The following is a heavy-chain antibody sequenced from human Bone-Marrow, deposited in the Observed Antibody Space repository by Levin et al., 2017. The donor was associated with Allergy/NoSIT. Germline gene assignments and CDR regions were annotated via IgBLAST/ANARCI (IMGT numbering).Heavy chain of an antibody. V-gene: IGHV3-11*01. CDR3: ARGFKVWFMRLVGAFFDY. Sequence: GESLKISCAASGFTFSDYYMSWIRQAPGKGLEWVSYISSSGSTIYYADSVKGRFTISRDNAKNSLYLQMNSLRAEDTAVYYCARGFKVWFMRLVGAFFDYWGQGTLVTVSS. CDR1: GFTFSDYY. D-gene: IGHD1-26*01. J-gene: IGHJ4*02. CDR2: ISSSGSTI.